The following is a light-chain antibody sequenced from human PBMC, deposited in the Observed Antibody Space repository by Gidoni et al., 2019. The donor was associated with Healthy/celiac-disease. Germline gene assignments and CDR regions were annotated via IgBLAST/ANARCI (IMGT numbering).Light chain of an antibody. V-gene: IGKV3-11*01. CDR2: DAS. CDR3: QQRSNWLT. Sequence: QSPATLSLSPGERATLSCRASQSVSSYLAWYQQKPGQAPRLLIYDASNRATGIPARFSGGGSGTDFTLTISSLEPEDFAVYYCQQRSNWLTFGGGTKLEIK. CDR1: QSVSSY. J-gene: IGKJ4*01.